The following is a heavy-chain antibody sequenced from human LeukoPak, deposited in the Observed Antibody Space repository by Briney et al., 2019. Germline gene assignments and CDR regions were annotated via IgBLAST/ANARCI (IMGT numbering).Heavy chain of an antibody. CDR1: GFTFSSYG. Sequence: GGSLRLSCAASGFTFSSYGMHWVRQAPGKGLEWVAVISYDGSNKYYADSVKGRFTISRDNSKNTLYLQMNSLRAEDTAVYYCAKDWDGGWYNFFDIWGQGTMVTVSS. D-gene: IGHD6-19*01. J-gene: IGHJ3*02. V-gene: IGHV3-30*18. CDR3: AKDWDGGWYNFFDI. CDR2: ISYDGSNK.